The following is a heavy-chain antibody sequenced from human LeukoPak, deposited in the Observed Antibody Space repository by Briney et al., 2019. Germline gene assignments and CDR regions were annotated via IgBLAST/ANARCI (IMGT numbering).Heavy chain of an antibody. J-gene: IGHJ3*01. CDR3: ASLVVTAIPLARLAPGGDAFDL. D-gene: IGHD2-21*02. CDR2: ISGSGGNT. CDR1: GFTFSSYS. V-gene: IGHV3-23*01. Sequence: GGSLRLSCAASGFTFSSYSMNWVRQAPGKGLEWVSGISGSGGNTYYADSMKGRFTISRDNSKNTLYLQMNSLRAEDTAVYYCASLVVTAIPLARLAPGGDAFDLWGQGTMVTVSS.